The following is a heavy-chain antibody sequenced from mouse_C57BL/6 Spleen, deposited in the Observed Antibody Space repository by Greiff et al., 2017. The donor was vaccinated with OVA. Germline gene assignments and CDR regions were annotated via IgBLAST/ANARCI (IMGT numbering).Heavy chain of an antibody. CDR2: IHPNSGST. CDR3: ARLRDYGNGNYFDY. CDR1: GYTFTSYW. Sequence: QVQLQQSGAELVKPGASVKLSCKASGYTFTSYWMHWVKQRPGQGLEWIGMIHPNSGSTNYNEKFKSKATLTVDKSSSTAYMQLSSLTSEDSAVYYCARLRDYGNGNYFDYWGQGTTLTVSS. V-gene: IGHV1-64*01. D-gene: IGHD2-1*01. J-gene: IGHJ2*01.